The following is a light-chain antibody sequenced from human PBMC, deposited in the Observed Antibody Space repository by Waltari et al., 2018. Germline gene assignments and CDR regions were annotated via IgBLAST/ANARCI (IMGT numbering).Light chain of an antibody. Sequence: DIQMTQSPSSLSASVGDRVPITCRASQSINMFLNWYQQKPGKAPKLLIYGASSLQRGVPSRFSGGGSGTDFTLTISSLQAEDFATYYCQQSHSTPRTFGQGTKV. CDR1: QSINMF. J-gene: IGKJ1*01. CDR2: GAS. V-gene: IGKV1-39*01. CDR3: QQSHSTPRT.